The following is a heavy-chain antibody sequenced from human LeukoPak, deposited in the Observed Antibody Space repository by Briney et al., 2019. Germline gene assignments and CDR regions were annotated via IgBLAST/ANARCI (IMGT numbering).Heavy chain of an antibody. CDR3: ARSYYDSSGYYDAFDI. CDR1: GVTFSSYG. CDR2: ISYDGSNK. J-gene: IGHJ3*02. Sequence: GGSLRLSCAASGVTFSSYGMHWVRQAPGKGLGWVAVISYDGSNKYYADSAKGRFTISRDNSKNTLYLQMNSLRAEDTAVYYCARSYYDSSGYYDAFDIWGQGTMVTVSS. D-gene: IGHD3-22*01. V-gene: IGHV3-30*03.